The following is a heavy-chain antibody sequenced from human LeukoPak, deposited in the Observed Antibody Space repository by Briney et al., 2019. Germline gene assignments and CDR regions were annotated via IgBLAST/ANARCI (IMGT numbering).Heavy chain of an antibody. J-gene: IGHJ3*02. V-gene: IGHV3-66*01. CDR3: ATTTKITVFGVGFSGGFDT. Sequence: GGSLRLSCAASGFTVSSNYMSWVRQAPGKGLEWVSVIYSGGSTYYADSVKGRFTISRDNSKNTLYLQMNSLRAEDTAVYYCATTTKITVFGVGFSGGFDTWGQRAMGTRSS. CDR1: GFTVSSNY. CDR2: IYSGGST. D-gene: IGHD3-3*01.